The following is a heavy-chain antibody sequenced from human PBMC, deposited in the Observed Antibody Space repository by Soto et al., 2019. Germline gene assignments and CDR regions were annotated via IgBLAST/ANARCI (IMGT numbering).Heavy chain of an antibody. CDR2: IYYSGST. Sequence: PSETLSLTCTVSGGSISSGGYYWSWIRQHPGKGLEWIGYIYYSGSTYYNPSLKSRVTISVDTSKNQFSLKLSSVTAADTAVYYCARDPPNDYGGNGWFDPWGQGTLVTVSS. D-gene: IGHD4-17*01. V-gene: IGHV4-31*03. CDR3: ARDPPNDYGGNGWFDP. J-gene: IGHJ5*02. CDR1: GGSISSGGYY.